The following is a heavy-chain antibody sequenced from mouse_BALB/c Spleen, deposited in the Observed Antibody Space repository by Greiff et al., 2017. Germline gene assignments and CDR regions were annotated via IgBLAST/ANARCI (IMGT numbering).Heavy chain of an antibody. D-gene: IGHD1-1*01. CDR3: GRGSSYDAMDY. J-gene: IGHJ4*01. V-gene: IGHV1-37*01. CDR1: GYSFTGYF. CDR2: INPYNGDT. Sequence: EVKLVESGPELVKPGASVKISCKASGYSFTGYFMNWVKQSHGKSLEWIGRINPYNGDTFYNQKFKGKATLTVDKSSSTAHMELLSLTSEDSAVYYCGRGSSYDAMDYWGQGTSVTVSS.